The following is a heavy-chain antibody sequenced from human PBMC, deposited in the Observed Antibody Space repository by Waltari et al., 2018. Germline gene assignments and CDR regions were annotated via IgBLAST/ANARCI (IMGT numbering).Heavy chain of an antibody. CDR3: ATRDVYSGSPC. V-gene: IGHV4-4*02. CDR1: GFTFSDYEI. CDR2: IHQSGDT. D-gene: IGHD1-26*01. J-gene: IGHJ4*01. Sequence: VQLVESGGGLAQPGGSLRLSCAASGFTFSDYEINWVRQSPGKGLEWIGEIHQSGDTNYNPSLKSRVTLSIDKSRDVFSLQLTSVTAADTAVYYCATRDVYSGSPCWGQGTLVAVSS.